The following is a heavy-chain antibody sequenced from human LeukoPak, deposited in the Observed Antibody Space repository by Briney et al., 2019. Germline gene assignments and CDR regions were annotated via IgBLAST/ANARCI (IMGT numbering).Heavy chain of an antibody. D-gene: IGHD2/OR15-2a*01. CDR1: GFTFSDHY. V-gene: IGHV3-72*01. Sequence: PGGSLRLSCAASGFTFSDHYMDWVRQAPRKGLEWVGRTRNKANSYTTEYAASVKGRFTISRDDSKNSLYLQMNSLKTEDTAVYYCATLLRWGQGTLVTVSS. J-gene: IGHJ4*02. CDR3: ATLLR. CDR2: TRNKANSYTT.